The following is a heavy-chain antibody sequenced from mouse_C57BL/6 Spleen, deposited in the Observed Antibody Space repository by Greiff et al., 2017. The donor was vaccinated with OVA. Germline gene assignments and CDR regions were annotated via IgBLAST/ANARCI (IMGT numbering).Heavy chain of an antibody. CDR1: GFTFSDYG. V-gene: IGHV5-17*01. D-gene: IGHD2-4*01. Sequence: EVKVVESGGGLVKPGGSLKLSCAASGFTFSDYGMHWVRQAPEKGLEWVAYISSGSSTIYYADTVKGRFTISRDNAKNTLFLQMTSLRSEDTAMYYCARPYYDYPPYAMDYWGQGTSVTVSS. CDR2: ISSGSSTI. J-gene: IGHJ4*01. CDR3: ARPYYDYPPYAMDY.